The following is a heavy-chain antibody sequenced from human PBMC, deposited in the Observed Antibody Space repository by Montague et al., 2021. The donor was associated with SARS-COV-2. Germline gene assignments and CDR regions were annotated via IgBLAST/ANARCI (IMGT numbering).Heavy chain of an antibody. CDR2: ISSSSSYI. J-gene: IGHJ4*02. D-gene: IGHD1-26*01. CDR1: GFTFSSYS. Sequence: SLRLSLSASGFTFSSYSMNWVRQAPGKGLEWVSSISSSSSYIYYADSVKGRFTISRDSAKNSLYLQMNSLRAEDTAVYYCARETNWSYGSSFDYWGQGTLVTVSS. V-gene: IGHV3-21*01. CDR3: ARETNWSYGSSFDY.